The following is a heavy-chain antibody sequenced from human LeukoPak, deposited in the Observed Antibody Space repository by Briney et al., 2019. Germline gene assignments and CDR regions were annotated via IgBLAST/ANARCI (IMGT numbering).Heavy chain of an antibody. D-gene: IGHD3-3*01. J-gene: IGHJ6*03. CDR1: GGSISSYY. V-gene: IGHV4-4*07. CDR3: ARATYYDFWSGKTPYYYYYMDV. CDR2: IYTSGST. Sequence: SETLSLTCTVSGGSISSYYWSWIRQPAGKGLEWIGRIYTSGSTNYNPSLKSRVTMSVDTSKNQFSLKLSSVTAADTAVYYCARATYYDFWSGKTPYYYYYMDVWGKGTTVTVSS.